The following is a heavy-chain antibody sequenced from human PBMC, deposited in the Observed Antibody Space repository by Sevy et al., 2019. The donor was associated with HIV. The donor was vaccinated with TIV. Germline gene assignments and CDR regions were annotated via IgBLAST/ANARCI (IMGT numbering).Heavy chain of an antibody. CDR1: GGSISSYY. J-gene: IGHJ6*02. Sequence: SETLSLTCTVSGGSISSYYWSWIRQPPGKGLEWIGYFYYSGSTNYQPPPKSRVTISVDTSKNQFSLKLSSVTAADTAVYYCARDNRRATKYYGMDVWGQGTTVTVSS. D-gene: IGHD1-26*01. CDR2: FYYSGST. V-gene: IGHV4-59*01. CDR3: ARDNRRATKYYGMDV.